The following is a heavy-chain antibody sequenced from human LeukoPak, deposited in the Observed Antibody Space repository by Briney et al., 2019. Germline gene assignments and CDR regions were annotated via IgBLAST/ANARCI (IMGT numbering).Heavy chain of an antibody. CDR1: GFSVSGYW. V-gene: IGHV3-7*01. D-gene: IGHD6-13*01. Sequence: GGSLRLSCAVSGFSVSGYWMTWVRQAPGKGLEWVANIKQDGSEKNYVDSVKGRFTISRDNAENSLFLQMNSLRVEDTAVYYCAREWQGGIAAAGTRIEGDYWGKGTTVTVSS. CDR3: AREWQGGIAAAGTRIEGDY. J-gene: IGHJ6*04. CDR2: IKQDGSEK.